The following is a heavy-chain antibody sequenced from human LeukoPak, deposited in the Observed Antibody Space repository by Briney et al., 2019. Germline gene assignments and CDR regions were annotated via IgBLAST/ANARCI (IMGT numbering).Heavy chain of an antibody. CDR3: ASPGVLCSGGSCFDY. D-gene: IGHD2-15*01. CDR1: GFTFSPYP. Sequence: GGSLRLSCAASGFTFSPYPMNWVRQAPGKGLEWVSSISSSSDYINYADSLRGRFTISRDNARNSVYLQTNSLRAEDTAVYYCASPGVLCSGGSCFDYWGQGTLVTVSS. J-gene: IGHJ4*02. CDR2: ISSSSDYI. V-gene: IGHV3-21*01.